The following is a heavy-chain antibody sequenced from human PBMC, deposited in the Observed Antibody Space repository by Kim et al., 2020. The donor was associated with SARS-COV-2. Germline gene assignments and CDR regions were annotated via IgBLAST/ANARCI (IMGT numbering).Heavy chain of an antibody. CDR2: IRGSGDRT. CDR1: GFTFNSYA. J-gene: IGHJ1*01. V-gene: IGHV3-23*01. CDR3: AKVSSGSSGWFEYFHH. Sequence: GGSLRLSCAASGFTFNSYAMSWVRQAPGKGLEWVSGIRGSGDRTSYADSVKGRFTISRDNSRNTLYLQMDSLRAEDTAVYYCAKVSSGSSGWFEYFHHWGQGTLVTLSS. D-gene: IGHD6-19*01.